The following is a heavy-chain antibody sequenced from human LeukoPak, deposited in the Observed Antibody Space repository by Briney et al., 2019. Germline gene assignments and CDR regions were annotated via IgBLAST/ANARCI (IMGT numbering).Heavy chain of an antibody. Sequence: PGGSLRLSCAASGFTFSSYSMNWVRQAPGKGLEWVSSISSSTSYIYYADSVKGRFTISRDNAKNSLYLQMNSLRAEDTAVYYCAREGAAGRDYWGQGTPVTVSS. CDR2: ISSSTSYI. V-gene: IGHV3-21*01. D-gene: IGHD6-13*01. CDR3: AREGAAGRDY. CDR1: GFTFSSYS. J-gene: IGHJ4*02.